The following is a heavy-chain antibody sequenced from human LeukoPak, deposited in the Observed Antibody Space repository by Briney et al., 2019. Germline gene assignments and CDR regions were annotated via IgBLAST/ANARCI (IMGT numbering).Heavy chain of an antibody. D-gene: IGHD1-26*01. CDR3: ARLEYSGSYYGY. J-gene: IGHJ4*02. CDR1: GGSISSSSYY. CDR2: IYYSGST. Sequence: SETLSLTCIVSGGSISSSSYYWGWIRQPPGKGLEWIGSIYYSGSTYYNPSLKSRVTISVDTSKNQFSLKLSSVTAADTAVYYCARLEYSGSYYGYWGQGTLVTVSS. V-gene: IGHV4-39*01.